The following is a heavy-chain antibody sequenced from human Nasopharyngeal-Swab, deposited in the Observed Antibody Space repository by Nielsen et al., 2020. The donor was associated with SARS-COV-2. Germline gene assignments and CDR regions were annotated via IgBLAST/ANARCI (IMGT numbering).Heavy chain of an antibody. J-gene: IGHJ4*02. CDR3: ARMTTVPVLYYFDY. CDR1: GGSISSSSSY. Sequence: SETLSLTCTVSGGSISSSSSYWGWIRQPPGKGLEWIGEINHSGNTNYNPSLKSRVTISVDTSKNQFSLKLSSVTAADTAVYYCARMTTVPVLYYFDYWGQGNLVTVSS. CDR2: INHSGNT. V-gene: IGHV4-39*07. D-gene: IGHD4-11*01.